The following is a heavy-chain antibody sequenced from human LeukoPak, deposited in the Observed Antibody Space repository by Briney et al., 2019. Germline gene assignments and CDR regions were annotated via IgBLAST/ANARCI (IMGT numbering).Heavy chain of an antibody. CDR1: GYTLTSYG. CDR3: ARTSKPRHSSSFPRLNWFDP. J-gene: IGHJ5*02. D-gene: IGHD6-13*01. CDR2: IIPIFGTA. V-gene: IGHV1-69*13. Sequence: GASVKVSCKASGYTLTSYGISWVRQAPGQGLEWMGGIIPIFGTANYAQKFQGRVTITADESTSTAYMELSSLRSEDTAVYYCARTSKPRHSSSFPRLNWFDPWGQGTLVTVSS.